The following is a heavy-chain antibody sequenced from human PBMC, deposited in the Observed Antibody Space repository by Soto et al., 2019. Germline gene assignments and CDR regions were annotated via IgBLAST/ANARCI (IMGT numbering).Heavy chain of an antibody. Sequence: ASVKVSCKASGYTFTSYGISWVRQAPGQGLEWMGWISAYNGNTNIPQKLQGRVTMTTDTSTSTAYMELRSLRSDDTAVYYCARDIGAYCGGDCYLNYWGREPWSPSPQ. D-gene: IGHD2-21*02. V-gene: IGHV1-18*01. CDR2: ISAYNGNT. CDR1: GYTFTSYG. CDR3: ARDIGAYCGGDCYLNY. J-gene: IGHJ4*02.